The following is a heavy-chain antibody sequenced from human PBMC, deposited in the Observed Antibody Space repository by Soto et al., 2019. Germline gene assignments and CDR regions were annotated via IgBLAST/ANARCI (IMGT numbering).Heavy chain of an antibody. D-gene: IGHD3-10*01. CDR3: ARAFGSGSYSRPYYFDY. Sequence: SETLPLTCTVSGGSVSSSSYSWGWIRQSPGKGLEWIGTIYSSVNIYYSPSLESRISISVATSKNQFSLKLSSVTAADTAVYYCARAFGSGSYSRPYYFDYWGQGTQVTVSS. CDR2: IYSSVNI. J-gene: IGHJ4*02. CDR1: GGSVSSSSYS. V-gene: IGHV4-39*07.